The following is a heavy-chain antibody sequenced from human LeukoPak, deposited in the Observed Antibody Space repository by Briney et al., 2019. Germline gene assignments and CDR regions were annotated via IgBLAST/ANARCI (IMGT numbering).Heavy chain of an antibody. V-gene: IGHV3-7*01. Sequence: GGSLRLSCEASGFSFGNYWMTWVRQAPGKGLEWVANIKTDGSEKHYVDSVEGRFTISRDNAKNSLFLQMNSLRAEDTAMYYCARDLDTYVVLIAYDTFDIWGQGTMVTVSP. D-gene: IGHD2-21*01. CDR1: GFSFGNYW. CDR3: ARDLDTYVVLIAYDTFDI. J-gene: IGHJ3*02. CDR2: IKTDGSEK.